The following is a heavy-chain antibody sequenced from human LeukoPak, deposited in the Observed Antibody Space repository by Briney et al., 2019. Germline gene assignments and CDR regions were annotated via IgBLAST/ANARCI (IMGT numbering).Heavy chain of an antibody. CDR3: AGDTPPGGDYYFDY. V-gene: IGHV3-33*01. J-gene: IGHJ4*02. CDR2: IWNAGTNT. Sequence: GGSLRLSCAASGFSFSTYGMHWVRQAPGKRLEWVALIWNAGTNTYYADSVKGRFTISRDSSKNTLYLQMNSLRAEDTAVYYCAGDTPPGGDYYFDYWGQGTLVIVSS. CDR1: GFSFSTYG. D-gene: IGHD3-16*01.